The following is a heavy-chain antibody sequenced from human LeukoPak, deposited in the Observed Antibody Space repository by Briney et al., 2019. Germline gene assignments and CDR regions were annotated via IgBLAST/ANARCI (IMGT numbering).Heavy chain of an antibody. J-gene: IGHJ4*02. Sequence: GGSLRLSCAASGFTLSSYTMTWVRQAPGKGLEWVSAISGSGGSTYYADSVKGRFTISRDNSKNTLYLQMNSLRAEDTAVYYCAKASGYSYGTSSFYWGQGTLVTVSS. CDR2: ISGSGGST. CDR3: AKASGYSYGTSSFY. CDR1: GFTLSSYT. D-gene: IGHD5-18*01. V-gene: IGHV3-23*01.